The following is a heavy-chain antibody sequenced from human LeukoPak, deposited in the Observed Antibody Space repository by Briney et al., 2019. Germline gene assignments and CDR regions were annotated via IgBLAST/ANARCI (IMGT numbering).Heavy chain of an antibody. J-gene: IGHJ4*02. CDR3: ASEGIEYSASWDH. D-gene: IGHD1-26*01. Sequence: SETLSLTCTVSGGSISNRNYHWGWIRQPPGKGLEWIGSICSSGSAYYNPSLKSRVTISVDTSKNQLSLKLSSVTAADTAVYYCASEGIEYSASWDHWGQGTLVTVSS. CDR2: ICSSGSA. V-gene: IGHV4-39*07. CDR1: GGSISNRNYH.